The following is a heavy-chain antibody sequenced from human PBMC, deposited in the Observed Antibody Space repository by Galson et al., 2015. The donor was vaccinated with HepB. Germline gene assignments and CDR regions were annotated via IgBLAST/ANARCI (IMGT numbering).Heavy chain of an antibody. V-gene: IGHV3-23*01. CDR2: ISGSGGST. D-gene: IGHD2-2*01. CDR3: ARRGYCSSTSCYENWFDP. CDR1: GFTFSSYA. Sequence: SLRLSCAASGFTFSSYAMSWVRQAPGKGLEWVSAISGSGGSTYYADSVKGRFTISRDNSKNTLYLQMNSLRSEDTAVYYCARRGYCSSTSCYENWFDPWGQGTLVTVSS. J-gene: IGHJ5*02.